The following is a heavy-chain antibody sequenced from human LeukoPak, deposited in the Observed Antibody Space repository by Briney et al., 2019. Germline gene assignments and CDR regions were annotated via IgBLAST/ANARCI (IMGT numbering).Heavy chain of an antibody. V-gene: IGHV4-59*01. CDR3: ARDGISDAFDI. CDR2: IYYSGST. Sequence: SETLSLTCTVSGGSISSYYWSWIRQPPGKGLEWIGYIYYSGSTNYNPSLKSRVTISVDTSKNQFSLKLSSVTAADTAVYYCARDGISDAFDIWGQGTMVTVSS. CDR1: GGSISSYY. D-gene: IGHD2-21*01. J-gene: IGHJ3*02.